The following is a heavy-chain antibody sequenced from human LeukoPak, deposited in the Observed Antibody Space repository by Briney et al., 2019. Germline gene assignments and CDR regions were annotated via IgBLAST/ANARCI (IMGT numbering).Heavy chain of an antibody. CDR3: TRVLYSSGWYGDHY. CDR1: GFTFSSYS. V-gene: IGHV3-48*01. CDR2: ISSSGSTI. D-gene: IGHD6-19*01. J-gene: IGHJ4*02. Sequence: GGSLRLSCAASGFTFSSYSMNWVRQAPGKGLEWVSYISSSGSTIYYADSVKGRFTISRDNAKNSLYLQMNSLRAEDTVVYYCTRVLYSSGWYGDHYWGQGTLVTVSS.